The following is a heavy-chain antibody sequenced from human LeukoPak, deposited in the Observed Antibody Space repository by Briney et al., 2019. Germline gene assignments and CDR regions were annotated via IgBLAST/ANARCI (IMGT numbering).Heavy chain of an antibody. J-gene: IGHJ4*02. CDR3: AKADLRGYIVVVPALDY. CDR1: GFTFSSYA. V-gene: IGHV3-23*01. Sequence: PGGSLRLSCAASGFTFSSYAMSWVRQAPGKGLEWVSAISGSGGSTYYADSVKGRFTISRDNSKNTLYLQMNSLRAEDTAVYYCAKADLRGYIVVVPALDYWGQGTLVTVSS. CDR2: ISGSGGST. D-gene: IGHD2-2*01.